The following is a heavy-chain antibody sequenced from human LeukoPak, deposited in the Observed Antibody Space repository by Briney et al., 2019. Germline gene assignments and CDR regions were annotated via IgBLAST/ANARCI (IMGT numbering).Heavy chain of an antibody. D-gene: IGHD6-6*01. CDR1: GFTFSTYS. CDR2: ISSSSSRI. Sequence: GGSLRLSCAASGFTFSTYSMNWVRQAPGKGLEWVSYISSSSSRIYYADSVKGRFTISRDNAKNSLYLQMNSLRVEDTAVYYCAREYSSSTGKASDYWGQGTLVTVSS. V-gene: IGHV3-48*01. J-gene: IGHJ4*02. CDR3: AREYSSSTGKASDY.